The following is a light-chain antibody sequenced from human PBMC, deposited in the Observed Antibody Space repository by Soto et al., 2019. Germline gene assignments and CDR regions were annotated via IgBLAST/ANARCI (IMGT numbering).Light chain of an antibody. Sequence: EIVMTQSPATLSVSPGGRATLSCRASQSVSSSLAWYQQKPGQAPRLLIYGTSIRATGVPARFSGSGSGTDFTLTISSLEPEDFAVYYCQQRSNWPTFGQGTRLEIK. J-gene: IGKJ5*01. V-gene: IGKV3-11*01. CDR3: QQRSNWPT. CDR1: QSVSSS. CDR2: GTS.